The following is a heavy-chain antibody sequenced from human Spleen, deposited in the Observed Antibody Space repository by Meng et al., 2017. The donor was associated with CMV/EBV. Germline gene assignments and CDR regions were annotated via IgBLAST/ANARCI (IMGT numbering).Heavy chain of an antibody. CDR1: GTFSRHG. CDR3: ARETIDSGYDFGYFDY. Sequence: GTFSRHGLSWVRQAPGPGLEWLGGIIPHLGIANYAQKFQGRVTIMAGKSTSTAYMELSSLRSEDTAVYYCARETIDSGYDFGYFDYWGQGTLVTVSS. CDR2: IIPHLGIA. J-gene: IGHJ4*02. D-gene: IGHD5-12*01. V-gene: IGHV1-69*10.